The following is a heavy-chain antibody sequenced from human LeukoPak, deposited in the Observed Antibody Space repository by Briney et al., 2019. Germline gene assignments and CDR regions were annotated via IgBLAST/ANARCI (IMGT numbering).Heavy chain of an antibody. Sequence: ASVKVSCKASGYTFTSYYMHWVRQAPGQGLEWMGIINPSGGSTSYAQKFQGRVTMTRDMSTSTVYMELSSLRSEDTAVYYCARDKWEPLRYYYYYMDVWGKGTTVTVSS. D-gene: IGHD1-26*01. V-gene: IGHV1-46*01. CDR2: INPSGGST. CDR3: ARDKWEPLRYYYYYMDV. J-gene: IGHJ6*03. CDR1: GYTFTSYY.